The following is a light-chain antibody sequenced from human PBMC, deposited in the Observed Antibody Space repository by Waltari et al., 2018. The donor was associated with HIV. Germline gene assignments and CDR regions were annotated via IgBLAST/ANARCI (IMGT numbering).Light chain of an antibody. CDR3: CSYTTSGTWV. CDR1: QNDPGYYNY. J-gene: IGLJ3*02. Sequence: QSALTQPASVSGSPGQSITVSCSGTQNDPGYYNYVPWFLHHADKPPQLIIFDVDKRPSGVSDRFSASKSGRTASLTIFGLQPDDEGDYFCCSYTTSGTWVFGGGTRVTV. V-gene: IGLV2-14*03. CDR2: DVD.